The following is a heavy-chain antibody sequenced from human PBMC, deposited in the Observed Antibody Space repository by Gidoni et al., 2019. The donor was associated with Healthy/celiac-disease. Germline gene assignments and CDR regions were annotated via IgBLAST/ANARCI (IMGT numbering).Heavy chain of an antibody. Sequence: EVQLVDSGGGLVQPGGSRRLSCAASGFPFSSYWMIWVRQAPGKGLVWVANIKQDGSEKYYVDSVKGRFTISRDNAKNSLYLQMNSLRAEDTAVYYCARITYSTTWIPFDYWGQGTLVTVSS. CDR3: ARITYSTTWIPFDY. D-gene: IGHD6-13*01. CDR2: IKQDGSEK. J-gene: IGHJ4*02. V-gene: IGHV3-7*01. CDR1: GFPFSSYW.